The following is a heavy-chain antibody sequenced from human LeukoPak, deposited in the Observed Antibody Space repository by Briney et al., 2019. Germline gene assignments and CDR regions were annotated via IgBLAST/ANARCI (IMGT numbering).Heavy chain of an antibody. Sequence: SETLSLTCTVSGGSISNYYWSWIRQPAGKGLEWIGRIYTSGSTNYNPSLKSRVTMSVDTSKNQFSLKLSSVNAADTAVYYCARDAIQTVLRYFDWLPIDWYFDLWGRGTLVTVSS. CDR3: ARDAIQTVLRYFDWLPIDWYFDL. V-gene: IGHV4-4*07. CDR2: IYTSGST. J-gene: IGHJ2*01. CDR1: GGSISNYY. D-gene: IGHD3-9*01.